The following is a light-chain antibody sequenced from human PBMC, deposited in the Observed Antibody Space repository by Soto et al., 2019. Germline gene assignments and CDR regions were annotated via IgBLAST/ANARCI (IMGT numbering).Light chain of an antibody. CDR2: EVT. J-gene: IGLJ3*02. V-gene: IGLV2-8*01. CDR1: SSDVGAYNY. CDR3: SSFASSNTWV. Sequence: QSALTQPPSASGSPGQSVTISCTGTSSDVGAYNYVSWYQQHAGKAPKLVIFEVTKRPAGVPERFSGSKSANTASLAVSGLLAEDEADYYCSSFASSNTWVFGGGTKVTVL.